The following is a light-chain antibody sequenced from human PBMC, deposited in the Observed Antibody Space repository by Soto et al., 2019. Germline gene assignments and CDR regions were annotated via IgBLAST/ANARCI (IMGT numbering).Light chain of an antibody. J-gene: IGKJ1*01. CDR3: QQYDSSPRT. CDR2: GAS. V-gene: IGKV3-20*01. CDR1: QTVSSVH. Sequence: EIVLTQSPGALCLSPGERATLSCRASQTVSSVHLAWYQQKPAQAPRLLIFGASSRATDIPDRFSGSGSGTDFTLTIGRLEPEDLAVYYCQQYDSSPRTFGQGTKVDIK.